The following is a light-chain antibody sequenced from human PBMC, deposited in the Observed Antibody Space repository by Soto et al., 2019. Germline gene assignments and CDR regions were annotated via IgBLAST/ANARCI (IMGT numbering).Light chain of an antibody. J-gene: IGKJ1*01. CDR2: WAS. CDR1: QSGLDSSNNMNY. CDR3: QQYYSTPWT. Sequence: DVVLTQSPDSLAVSLGERATIICKSSQSGLDSSNNMNYLAWYQQKAGQPPKLLIYWASTRESGVPDRFGGSGSGTEFTLTINSRQAEDVAVYYCQQYYSTPWTLGQGTKVEIQ. V-gene: IGKV4-1*01.